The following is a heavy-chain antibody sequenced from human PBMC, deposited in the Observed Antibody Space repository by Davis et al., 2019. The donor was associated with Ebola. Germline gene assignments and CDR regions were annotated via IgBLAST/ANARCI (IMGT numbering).Heavy chain of an antibody. CDR1: GFTFSSYS. V-gene: IGHV3-21*01. J-gene: IGHJ4*02. CDR3: ARGHGKGYGDYYFDY. Sequence: PGGSLRLSCAASGFTFSSYSMNWVRQAPGKGLEWVSSISSSSSYIYYADSVKGRFTISRDNAKNSLYLQMNSLRAEDTAVYYCARGHGKGYGDYYFDYWGQGTLVTVSS. D-gene: IGHD4-17*01. CDR2: ISSSSSYI.